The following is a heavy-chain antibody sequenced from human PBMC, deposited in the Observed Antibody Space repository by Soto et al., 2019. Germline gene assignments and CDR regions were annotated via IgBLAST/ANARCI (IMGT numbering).Heavy chain of an antibody. J-gene: IGHJ5*02. D-gene: IGHD3-22*01. V-gene: IGHV4-59*11. CDR1: GGSISGHY. CDR2: IYYSGST. CDR3: ARQYYYDSSSLLGP. Sequence: PSETLSLTCTVSGGSISGHYWSWIRQPPGKGLEWIGYIYYSGSTNYNPSLKSRVTISVDTSKNQFSLKLSSVTAADTAVYYCARQYYYDSSSLLGPWGQGTLVTVSS.